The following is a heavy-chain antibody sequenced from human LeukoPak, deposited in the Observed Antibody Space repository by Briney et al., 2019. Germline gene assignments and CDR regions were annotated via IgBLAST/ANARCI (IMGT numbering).Heavy chain of an antibody. CDR1: GYTFTGYF. CDR2: INPNSGDT. Sequence: ASVKVSCKASGYTFTGYFMHWVRQAPGQGLEWMGWINPNSGDTNYAQKFQGRVTMTRDASVSTAYLELSSLRYDDTAVYYCASRGGSGKYDFDFWGQGTLVTVSS. CDR3: ASRGGSGKYDFDF. D-gene: IGHD3-10*01. V-gene: IGHV1-2*02. J-gene: IGHJ4*02.